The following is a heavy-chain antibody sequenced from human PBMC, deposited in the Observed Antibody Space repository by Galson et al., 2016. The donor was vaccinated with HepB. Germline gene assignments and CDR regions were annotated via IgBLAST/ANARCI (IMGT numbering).Heavy chain of an antibody. CDR1: GFTFSDYY. CDR3: VRDSSRGLATPH. Sequence: SLRLSCAASGFTFSDYYMSWIRQAPGKGLEWVSYISNSRNTIKYADSVKGRFTISRDNAKNALYLHMNSLRAEDTAVYYCVRDSSRGLATPHWGQGTLVTGSS. V-gene: IGHV3-11*01. D-gene: IGHD2-15*01. CDR2: ISNSRNTI. J-gene: IGHJ1*01.